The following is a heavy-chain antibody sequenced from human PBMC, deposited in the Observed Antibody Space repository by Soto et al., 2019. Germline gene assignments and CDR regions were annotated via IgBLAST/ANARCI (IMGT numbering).Heavy chain of an antibody. CDR3: AHRGSRKPPTTVVTSSHFYYFDY. Sequence: SGPTLVKPTQTLTLTCTFSGFSLSTSGVGVGWIRQPPGKALEWLALIYWDDDKRYSPSLKSRLTITKDTSKNQVVLTMTNMDPVDTATYYCAHRGSRKPPTTVVTSSHFYYFDYWGQGTLVTVSS. CDR2: IYWDDDK. V-gene: IGHV2-5*02. J-gene: IGHJ4*02. D-gene: IGHD4-17*01. CDR1: GFSLSTSGVG.